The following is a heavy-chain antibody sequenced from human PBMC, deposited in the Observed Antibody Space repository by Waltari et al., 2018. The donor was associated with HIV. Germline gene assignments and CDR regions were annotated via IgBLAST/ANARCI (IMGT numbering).Heavy chain of an antibody. CDR3: ARAGFYNMWTGYRAAASHV. CDR1: DYPFTPFS. J-gene: IGHJ3*01. CDR2: INPMNGDT. D-gene: IGHD3-9*01. V-gene: IGHV1-18*01. Sequence: VQSGGVMNKPGASVRVSFQAFDYPFTPFSRHLVPPAPRPGLPWVGWINPMNGDTKYAQNFQGRVTLTTDTSTLTAYMDLRSLRPGDTAIYYCARAGFYNMWTGYRAAASHVWGQGAMVVVSS.